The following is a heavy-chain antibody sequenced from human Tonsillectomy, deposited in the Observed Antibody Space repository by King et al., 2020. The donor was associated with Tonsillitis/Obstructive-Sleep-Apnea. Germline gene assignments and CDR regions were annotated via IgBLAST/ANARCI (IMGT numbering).Heavy chain of an antibody. CDR2: ISGSGGRA. D-gene: IGHD1-7*01. CDR3: AKGDWNYFEPYDY. V-gene: IGHV3-23*04. Sequence: VKLVESGGNLVQPGGSLRLSCAASGFTVSDYAMSWVRQAPGKGLEWVSTISGSGGRAHYADSVKGRFTVSRDSSKNTLYLQMNSLRAEDTAVYYCAKGDWNYFEPYDYWGQGTLVTVSS. CDR1: GFTVSDYA. J-gene: IGHJ4*02.